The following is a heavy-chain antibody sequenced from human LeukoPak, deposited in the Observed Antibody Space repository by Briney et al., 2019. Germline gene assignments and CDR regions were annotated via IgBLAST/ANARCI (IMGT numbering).Heavy chain of an antibody. V-gene: IGHV4-34*01. D-gene: IGHD5-18*01. J-gene: IGHJ4*02. CDR2: INHSGST. CDR3: AGERGYSYGYLPY. CDR1: GGSFSGYY. Sequence: PSETLSLTCAVYGGSFSGYYWSWIRQPPGKGLEWIGEINHSGSTNYNPSLKSRVTISVDTSKNQFSLKLSSVTAADTAVYYCAGERGYSYGYLPYWGQGTLVTVSS.